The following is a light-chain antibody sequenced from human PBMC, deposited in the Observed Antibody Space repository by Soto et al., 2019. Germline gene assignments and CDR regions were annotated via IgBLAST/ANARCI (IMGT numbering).Light chain of an antibody. V-gene: IGKV1-5*03. J-gene: IGKJ2*01. CDR2: RAS. Sequence: DIQMTQSPSTLSASVGDRVTITCRASQSVSTSLAWYQQKPGKAPRLLIYRASTLENGVPSRFSGSGSGTEFILSISSLRTDDFATYYCQQYNSYSPFTFGQGTKLEI. CDR3: QQYNSYSPFT. CDR1: QSVSTS.